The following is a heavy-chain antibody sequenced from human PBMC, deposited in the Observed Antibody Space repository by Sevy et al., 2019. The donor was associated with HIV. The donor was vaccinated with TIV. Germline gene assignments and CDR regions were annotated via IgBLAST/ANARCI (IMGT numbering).Heavy chain of an antibody. Sequence: GGSLRLSCAASGFTFSTFSMNWVRQAPGKGLEWVSYISGSSRTIYYVYSVKGRFTISRDNAKNSLFLQMNSLRAEDTAVYFCARERLSYFSTWAALDYWGQGTLVTVSS. J-gene: IGHJ4*02. CDR3: ARERLSYFSTWAALDY. CDR2: ISGSSRTI. CDR1: GFTFSTFS. D-gene: IGHD6-25*01. V-gene: IGHV3-48*01.